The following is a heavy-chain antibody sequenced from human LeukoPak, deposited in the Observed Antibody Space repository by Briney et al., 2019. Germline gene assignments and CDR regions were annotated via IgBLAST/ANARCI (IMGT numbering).Heavy chain of an antibody. D-gene: IGHD6-6*01. J-gene: IGHJ4*02. CDR3: AREDEYSSSSGIDY. V-gene: IGHV3-74*01. Sequence: PGGSLTLAWPASGFTFSSDWMRWVRHPPGEGRGWVSRINSDGSTTSSAASVKGRFPTSRDNAKNPLYLQMNSLRAEDTAVYYCAREDEYSSSSGIDYWGQGTLVTVSS. CDR2: INSDGSTT. CDR1: GFTFSSDW.